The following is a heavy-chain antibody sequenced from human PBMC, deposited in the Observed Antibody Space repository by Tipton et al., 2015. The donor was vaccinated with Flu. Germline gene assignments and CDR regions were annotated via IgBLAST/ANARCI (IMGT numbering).Heavy chain of an antibody. V-gene: IGHV4-61*02. D-gene: IGHD4-17*01. CDR1: GGSISSGSYY. CDR3: ARDRVGDYSGFDP. CDR2: IYTSGST. Sequence: TPSLTCTVSGGSISSGSYYWSWIRQPAGKGLEWIGRIYTSGSTNYNPSLKSRVTISVDTSKNQFSLKLSSVTAADTAVYYCARDRVGDYSGFDPWGQGTLVTVSS. J-gene: IGHJ5*02.